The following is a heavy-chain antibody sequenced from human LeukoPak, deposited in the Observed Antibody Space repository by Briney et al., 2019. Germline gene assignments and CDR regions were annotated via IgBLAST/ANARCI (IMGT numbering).Heavy chain of an antibody. CDR1: GFTFSSYA. Sequence: GGSLRLSCSASGFTFSSYAMHWVRQAPGKGLEYVSAISSNGGSTYYADSVKGRLTISRDNSKNTLYLQMSSLRAEDTAVYYCVKGRYSSSWYNAFDIWGQGTMVTVSS. CDR3: VKGRYSSSWYNAFDI. J-gene: IGHJ3*02. V-gene: IGHV3-64D*09. D-gene: IGHD6-13*01. CDR2: ISSNGGST.